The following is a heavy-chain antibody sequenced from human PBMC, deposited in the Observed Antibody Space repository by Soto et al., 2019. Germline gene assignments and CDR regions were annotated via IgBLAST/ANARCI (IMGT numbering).Heavy chain of an antibody. CDR3: AKDLVPSGVNYNWFDP. J-gene: IGHJ5*02. Sequence: PGGSLRLSCAASGFTFSSYAMHWVRQAPGKGLEWVAVISYDGSNKYYADSVKGRFTISRDNSKNTLYLQMNSLRAEDTAVYYCAKDLVPSGVNYNWFDPWGQGTLVTVSS. CDR1: GFTFSSYA. CDR2: ISYDGSNK. D-gene: IGHD6-13*01. V-gene: IGHV3-30*04.